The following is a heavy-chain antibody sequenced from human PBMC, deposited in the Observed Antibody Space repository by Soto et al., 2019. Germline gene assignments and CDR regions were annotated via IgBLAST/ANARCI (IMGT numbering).Heavy chain of an antibody. J-gene: IGHJ6*02. CDR2: IYHSGST. Sequence: QVQLQESGPGLVKPSGTLSVTCAVSGGSISSSNWWNWVRQPPGKGLEWIGEIYHSGSTNYNPSLRSRVTIPLDKSKHQFPLRVKSVTAADTAEYYCARAWRSVDSYGSGVMDVWGQGTTVTVS. D-gene: IGHD5-18*01. CDR3: ARAWRSVDSYGSGVMDV. CDR1: GGSISSSNW. V-gene: IGHV4-4*02.